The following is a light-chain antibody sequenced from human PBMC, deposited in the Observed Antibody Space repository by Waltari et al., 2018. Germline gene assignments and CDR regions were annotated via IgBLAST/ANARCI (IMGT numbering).Light chain of an antibody. V-gene: IGKV1-5*03. CDR3: QEYDSLPVT. CDR2: KAS. Sequence: DIQMTQSPSTLSASVGDRITITCRTSQSVKNNLAWYQQKPGKAPKVLIHKASRLEGGVQSRFSGSGYGTECTLTISSLQPDDFATYYCQEYDSLPVTFGGGTRVEIK. CDR1: QSVKNN. J-gene: IGKJ4*01.